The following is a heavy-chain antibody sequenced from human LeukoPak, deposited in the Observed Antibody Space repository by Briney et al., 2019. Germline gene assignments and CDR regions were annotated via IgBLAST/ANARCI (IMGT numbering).Heavy chain of an antibody. J-gene: IGHJ5*02. Sequence: ASVKVSCKASGYTFTGYYTHWVRQAPGQGLEWMGWINPNSGGTNYAQKFQGRVTMTRDTSISTAYMELSRLRSDDTAVYYCARVDLGIVATPYNWFDPWGQGTLVTVSS. D-gene: IGHD2-2*03. CDR3: ARVDLGIVATPYNWFDP. CDR1: GYTFTGYY. CDR2: INPNSGGT. V-gene: IGHV1-2*02.